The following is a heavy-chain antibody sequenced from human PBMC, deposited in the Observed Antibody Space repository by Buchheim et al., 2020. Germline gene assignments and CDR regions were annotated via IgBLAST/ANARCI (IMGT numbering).Heavy chain of an antibody. J-gene: IGHJ4*02. D-gene: IGHD2-2*01. CDR3: ARDSVSKRYFDY. CDR2: IYYSGST. Sequence: QVQLQESGPGLVKPSETLSLTCTVSGGSISSYYWSWIRQPPGKGLEWIGYIYYSGSTNYNPSLKSRVTISVDTSKNQFSLKLSSVTAADTAVYYCARDSVSKRYFDYWGQETL. V-gene: IGHV4-59*01. CDR1: GGSISSYY.